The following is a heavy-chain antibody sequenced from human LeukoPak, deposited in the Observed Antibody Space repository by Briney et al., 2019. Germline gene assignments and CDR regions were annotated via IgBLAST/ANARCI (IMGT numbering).Heavy chain of an antibody. J-gene: IGHJ4*02. CDR3: ASLLAVVEIQLRWDY. Sequence: PGGSLRLSCAASGFTFSDYYMSWIRQAPGKGLEWVSYISSSGSTIYYADSVKGRFTISRDNAKNSLYLQMNSLRAEDTAVYYCASLLAVVEIQLRWDYWGQGTLVTVSS. CDR1: GFTFSDYY. CDR2: ISSSGSTI. V-gene: IGHV3-11*01. D-gene: IGHD5-18*01.